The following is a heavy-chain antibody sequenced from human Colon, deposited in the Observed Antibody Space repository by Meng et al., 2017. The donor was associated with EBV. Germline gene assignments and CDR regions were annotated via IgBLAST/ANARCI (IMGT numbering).Heavy chain of an antibody. J-gene: IGHJ4*02. CDR2: IFHYGGT. Sequence: QPQLRDSGPGTVEPAGTLSLACALSGRSLPERNSWSSVPQPPRKGLAWIGAIFHYGGTNYNPSLKSPVTISVDKSKNQISLKLTSVTAADTAVYYCARWAFIDSYGFDHWGQGTLVTVSS. CDR3: ARWAFIDSYGFDH. V-gene: IGHV4-4*02. CDR1: GRSLPERNS. D-gene: IGHD5-18*01.